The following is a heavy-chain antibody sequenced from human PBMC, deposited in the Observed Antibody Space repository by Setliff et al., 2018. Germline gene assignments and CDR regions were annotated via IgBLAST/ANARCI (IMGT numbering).Heavy chain of an antibody. CDR2: INHSGST. V-gene: IGHV4-34*01. CDR1: GGSFSGYY. J-gene: IGHJ5*02. Sequence: SETLSLTCAVYGGSFSGYYWSWIRQPPGKGLEWIGEINHSGSTKYNPSLKSRVTISVDTSKNQFSVKLSSVTAADAAVYYCARGLVTIFGVVIMSPPWFGPWGQGTLVTVSS. D-gene: IGHD3-3*01. CDR3: ARGLVTIFGVVIMSPPWFGP.